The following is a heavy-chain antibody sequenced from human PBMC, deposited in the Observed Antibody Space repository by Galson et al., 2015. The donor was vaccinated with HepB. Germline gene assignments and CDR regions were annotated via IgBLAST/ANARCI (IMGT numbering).Heavy chain of an antibody. CDR3: ARRVGDADYYGLNV. CDR1: GGSISSGTCY. CDR2: VHHRGTT. J-gene: IGHJ6*02. D-gene: IGHD1-26*01. V-gene: IGHV4-39*01. Sequence: LSLTCTVSGGSISSGTCYWGWIRQSPGKGLEWIGSVHHRGTTYYNPSLKSRVTISVDTSKNQFSLNLKSVTAADTAVYFCARRVGDADYYGLNVWGQGATVIVSS.